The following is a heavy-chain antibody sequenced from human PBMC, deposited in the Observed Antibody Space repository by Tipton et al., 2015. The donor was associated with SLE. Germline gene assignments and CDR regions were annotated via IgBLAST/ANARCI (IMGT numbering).Heavy chain of an antibody. V-gene: IGHV4-59*08. CDR3: ARLTGSEYFQH. CDR2: IYYSGST. J-gene: IGHJ1*01. Sequence: TLSLTCTVSDGSISDYYWTWIRQPAGEGLEWIGYIYYSGSTNYNPSLKSRVTISVDTSKNQFSLKLSSVTAADTAVYYCARLTGSEYFQHWGQGTLVTVSS. CDR1: DGSISDYY. D-gene: IGHD2-15*01.